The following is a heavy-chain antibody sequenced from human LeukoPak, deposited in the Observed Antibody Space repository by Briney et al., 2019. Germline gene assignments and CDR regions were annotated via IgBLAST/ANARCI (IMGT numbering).Heavy chain of an antibody. CDR3: ARWTNVGKYYYYYGMDV. Sequence: PSETLSLTCAVYGGSFSGYYWSWIRQPPGKGLEWIGEINHSGGTNYNPSLKSRVTISVDTSKNQFSLKLSSVTAADTAVYYCARWTNVGKYYYYYGMDVWGQGTTVTVSS. D-gene: IGHD2-8*01. J-gene: IGHJ6*02. CDR1: GGSFSGYY. V-gene: IGHV4-34*01. CDR2: INHSGGT.